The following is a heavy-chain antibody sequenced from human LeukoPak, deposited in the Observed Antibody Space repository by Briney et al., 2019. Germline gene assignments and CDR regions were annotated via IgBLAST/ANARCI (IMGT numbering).Heavy chain of an antibody. CDR3: ARARRVGSSWYTDFDY. V-gene: IGHV1-69*06. CDR1: GGTFSSYA. Sequence: GASVKVSCKASGGTFSSYAISWVRQAPGQGLEWMGGIIPIFGTANYAQKFQGRVTITADKSTSTAYMELSSLRSEDTAVYYCARARRVGSSWYTDFDYWGQGTLVTVSS. J-gene: IGHJ4*02. CDR2: IIPIFGTA. D-gene: IGHD6-13*01.